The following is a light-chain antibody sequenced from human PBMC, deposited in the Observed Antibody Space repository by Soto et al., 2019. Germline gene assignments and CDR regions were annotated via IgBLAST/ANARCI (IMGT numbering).Light chain of an antibody. CDR1: NSNSASNT. V-gene: IGLV1-44*01. J-gene: IGLJ2*01. CDR3: AAWDDNSVV. Sequence: QSLLTQPPSASGTPGQRVTISCSGINSNSASNTVNWYQQLPGTAPKVLIYNNNQRPSGVPDRFSGSKSGTSASLAISGLQSEDEADYYCAAWDDNSVVFGGGTKLTVL. CDR2: NNN.